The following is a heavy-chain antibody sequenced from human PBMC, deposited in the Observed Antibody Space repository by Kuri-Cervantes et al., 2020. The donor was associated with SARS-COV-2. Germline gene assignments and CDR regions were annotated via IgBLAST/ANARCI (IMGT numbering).Heavy chain of an antibody. J-gene: IGHJ4*02. CDR1: GFTFSSYA. CDR3: ARELLLDY. CDR2: ISYDGSNK. V-gene: IGHV3-30-3*01. Sequence: GESLKISCAASGFTFSSYAMHWVRQAPGKGLEWVAVISYDGSNKYYADSVKGRFTISRDNSKNTLYLQMNGLRAEDTAVYYCARELLLDYWGQGTLVTVSS. D-gene: IGHD2-21*01.